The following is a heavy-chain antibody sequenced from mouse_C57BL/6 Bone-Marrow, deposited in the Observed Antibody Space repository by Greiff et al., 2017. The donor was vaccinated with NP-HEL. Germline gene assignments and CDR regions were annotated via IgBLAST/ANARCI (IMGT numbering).Heavy chain of an antibody. V-gene: IGHV6-3*01. Sequence: EVQRVESGGGLVQPGGSMKLSCVASGFTFSNYWMNWVRQSPEKGLEWVAQIRLKSDNYATHYAESVKGRFTISRDDSKSSVYLQMNNLRAEDTGIYYCTASTVVLDWYFDVWGTGTTVTVSS. CDR2: IRLKSDNYAT. D-gene: IGHD1-1*01. CDR1: GFTFSNYW. J-gene: IGHJ1*03. CDR3: TASTVVLDWYFDV.